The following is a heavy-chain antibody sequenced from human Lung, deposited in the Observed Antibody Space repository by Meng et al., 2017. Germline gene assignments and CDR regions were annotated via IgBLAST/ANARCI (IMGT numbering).Heavy chain of an antibody. CDR2: INHGGST. D-gene: IGHD3-10*01. CDR3: ARERHSTIIRGVIDF. J-gene: IGHJ4*02. Sequence: VQTQQLRAGLLRPSDNLSLTCAVYGGSIRGSYWSWIRQSPAKGLEWIGKINHGGSTNYNPSLESRVTILVATPKNQFSLRLTSMTVADTAVYYCARERHSTIIRGVIDFWGQGALVTVSS. CDR1: GGSIRGSY. V-gene: IGHV4-34*01.